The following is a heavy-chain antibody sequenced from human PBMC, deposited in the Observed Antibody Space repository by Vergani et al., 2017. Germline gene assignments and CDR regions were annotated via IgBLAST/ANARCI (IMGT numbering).Heavy chain of an antibody. J-gene: IGHJ4*02. CDR3: ARSSGYYSYYFDF. D-gene: IGHD3-22*01. V-gene: IGHV1-69*13. CDR1: GGTFSSNS. CDR2: IIPIFGTT. Sequence: QGQLAQSGAEVKKPGSSVKVSCKASGGTFSSNSISWVRQAPVQGLEWMGRIIPIFGTTSYAQKFQGRVTLLADESTSTAYMELSSLRSEDTAVYYCARSSGYYSYYFDFWGQGTLVTVSS.